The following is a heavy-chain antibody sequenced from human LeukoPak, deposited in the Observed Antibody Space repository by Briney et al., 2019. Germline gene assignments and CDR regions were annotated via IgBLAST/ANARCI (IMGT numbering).Heavy chain of an antibody. CDR1: GYTFTGYY. J-gene: IGHJ3*02. D-gene: IGHD2-15*01. V-gene: IGHV1-2*02. CDR2: INPNSGGT. CDR3: VREGGNAFDI. Sequence: ASVKVSCKASGYTFTGYYMHWVPQAPRQGLEWMGWINPNSGGTNYAQKFQGRVTMTRDTSISTAYMELSRLRSDDTAVYYCVREGGNAFDIWGQGTMVTVSS.